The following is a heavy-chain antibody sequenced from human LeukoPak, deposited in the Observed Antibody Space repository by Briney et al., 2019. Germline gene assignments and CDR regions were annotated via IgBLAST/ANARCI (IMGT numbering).Heavy chain of an antibody. Sequence: PGGSLRLSCAASGFTFNDYDMSWIRQAPGKGLEWLSYINIGGTNTHYADSVKGRFTISRDNAKKSLYLEMNNLRADDTAVYYCATDGAGFDTWGQGVLVTVSS. V-gene: IGHV3-11*01. J-gene: IGHJ5*02. CDR2: INIGGTNT. CDR1: GFTFNDYD. CDR3: ATDGAGFDT.